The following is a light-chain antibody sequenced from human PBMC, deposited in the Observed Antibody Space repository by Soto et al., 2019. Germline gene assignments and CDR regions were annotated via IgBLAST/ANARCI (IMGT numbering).Light chain of an antibody. CDR3: QQYGSSLYT. Sequence: EIVLTQSPGPLSLSPGERATLSCRASQSVSSSYLAWYQQKPGQAPRLLIYGAYSRATGIPERFSGSGSGTEFTLTISRLKPEDFAVYYCQQYGSSLYTFGQGTKMEIK. J-gene: IGKJ2*01. V-gene: IGKV3-20*01. CDR2: GAY. CDR1: QSVSSSY.